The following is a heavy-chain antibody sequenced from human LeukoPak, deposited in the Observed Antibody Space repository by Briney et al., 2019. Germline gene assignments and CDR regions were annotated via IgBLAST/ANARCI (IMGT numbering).Heavy chain of an antibody. J-gene: IGHJ4*02. CDR3: ASTGMVRGVMDY. CDR2: VIPIFGTA. CDR1: GGTFSSYA. D-gene: IGHD3-10*01. V-gene: IGHV1-69*05. Sequence: SVKVSCKASGGTFSSYAISWVRQAPGQGLEWMGGVIPIFGTANYAQKFQGRVTITTDESTSTAYMELSSLRSEDTAVYYCASTGMVRGVMDYWGQGTLVTVSS.